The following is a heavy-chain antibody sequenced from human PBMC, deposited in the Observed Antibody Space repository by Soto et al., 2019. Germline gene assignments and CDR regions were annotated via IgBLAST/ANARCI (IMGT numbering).Heavy chain of an antibody. D-gene: IGHD2-2*01. V-gene: IGHV3-23*01. Sequence: EVQLLESGGGLVQPGGSLRLSCAASGFTFSSYAMSWVRQAPGKGLEWVSAISGSGGSTYYADSVKGRFTISRDNSKTTLGLQMNSVRAEDTAVYYSAKDRASAPNTPPNWFDPWGQGTLVAVSS. CDR1: GFTFSSYA. CDR2: ISGSGGST. J-gene: IGHJ5*02. CDR3: AKDRASAPNTPPNWFDP.